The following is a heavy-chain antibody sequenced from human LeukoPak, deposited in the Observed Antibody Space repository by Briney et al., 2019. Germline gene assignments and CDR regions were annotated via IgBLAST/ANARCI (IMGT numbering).Heavy chain of an antibody. CDR3: ARGSGNFFRDYYFLDV. CDR1: GYSFTEFD. J-gene: IGHJ6*03. V-gene: IGHV1-8*03. D-gene: IGHD3-3*01. CDR2: MNPQSGNT. Sequence: GASVKVSCKASGYSFTEFDINWVRQASGQGLEWMGWMNPQSGNTDYAQKFQGRVTITRNTSISTAYMELSSLRSEDTAVYYCARGSGNFFRDYYFLDVWGKGTTVTVSS.